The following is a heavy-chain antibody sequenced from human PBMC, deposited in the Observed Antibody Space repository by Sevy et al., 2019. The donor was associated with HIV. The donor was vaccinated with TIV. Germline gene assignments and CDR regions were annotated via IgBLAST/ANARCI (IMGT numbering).Heavy chain of an antibody. D-gene: IGHD3-10*01. J-gene: IGHJ4*02. CDR2: ISYDEAQK. CDR1: GFTFRTSG. Sequence: GGSLRLSCVTSGFTFRTSGMHWVRQSPGKGLEWVAVISYDEAQKNYADSVKGRFSISKDNSKNTLYLQMSSLRTEDTDVHYCGKGYSAGITMVRGAYRGRGAYFDYWGQGTQVTVSS. V-gene: IGHV3-30*18. CDR3: GKGYSAGITMVRGAYRGRGAYFDY.